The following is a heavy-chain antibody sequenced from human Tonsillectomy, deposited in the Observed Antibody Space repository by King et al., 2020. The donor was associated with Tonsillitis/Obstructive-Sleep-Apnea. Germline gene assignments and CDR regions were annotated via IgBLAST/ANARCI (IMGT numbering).Heavy chain of an antibody. D-gene: IGHD4-17*01. V-gene: IGHV1-69*10. CDR2: IIPILSIT. Sequence: VQLVESGAEVKKPGSSVKVSCKASGDTFSSYAISWVRQAPGQGLEWMGGIIPILSITNYAQKFQGRVTITADKSTSTAYMELSSLRSEDTAMYYCAREVFGDYRWNGMDVWGQGTTVTVSS. J-gene: IGHJ6*02. CDR1: GDTFSSYA. CDR3: AREVFGDYRWNGMDV.